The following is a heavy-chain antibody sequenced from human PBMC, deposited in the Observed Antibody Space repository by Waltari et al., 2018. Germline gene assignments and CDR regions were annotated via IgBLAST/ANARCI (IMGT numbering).Heavy chain of an antibody. CDR2: IYYTGTT. CDR3: ARHEGGGLNAL. V-gene: IGHV4-59*08. D-gene: IGHD3-16*01. J-gene: IGHJ4*02. CDR1: GGSITSYY. Sequence: QVQLQESGPGLVKPSENLSLTCTVSGGSITSYYWSWFRQPPGKGLEWIGYIYYTGTTNYSPSLKSRVTMSVDTSKDQFSLKVTSVTAADTAMYYCARHEGGGLNALWGQGTLVTVSS.